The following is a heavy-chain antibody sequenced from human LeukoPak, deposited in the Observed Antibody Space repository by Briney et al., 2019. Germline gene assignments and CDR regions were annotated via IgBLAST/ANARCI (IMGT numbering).Heavy chain of an antibody. CDR2: INPNSGGT. J-gene: IGHJ4*02. CDR3: AREGNQFND. V-gene: IGHV1-2*02. CDR1: GYTFTGYY. Sequence: GASVKVSCKASGYTFTGYYMHWVRQAPGQRLEWMGWINPNSGGTNYAQKLQGRVTMTSDKSISTAYMELSRLRSDDTAVYYCAREGNQFNDWGQGTLVTVSS.